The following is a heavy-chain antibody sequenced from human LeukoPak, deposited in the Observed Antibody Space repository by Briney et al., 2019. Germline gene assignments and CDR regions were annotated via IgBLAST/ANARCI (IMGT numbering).Heavy chain of an antibody. V-gene: IGHV3-11*01. Sequence: GGSLRLSCAASGFTFSDYYMSWIRQAPGKGLEWDSYISSSGSTIDYADSVEGRFTISRDNAKNSLYLQMNSLRAEDTAVYYCASHYSSGWRSHFDYWGQGTLVTVSS. CDR2: ISSSGSTI. CDR1: GFTFSDYY. J-gene: IGHJ4*02. D-gene: IGHD6-19*01. CDR3: ASHYSSGWRSHFDY.